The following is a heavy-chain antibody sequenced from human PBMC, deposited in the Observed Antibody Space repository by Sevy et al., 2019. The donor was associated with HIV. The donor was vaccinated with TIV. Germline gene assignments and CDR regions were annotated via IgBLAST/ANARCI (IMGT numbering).Heavy chain of an antibody. Sequence: ASVKVSCKASGYTFTGYYMHWVRQAPGQGLEWMGWINPNSGGTNYAQKFQGRVTMTRDTSISTAYMELSRLRSDDTAVYYCARGSRDSSSWYTPTVYYYYYYMDVWGKGTTVTVSS. CDR1: GYTFTGYY. CDR2: INPNSGGT. D-gene: IGHD6-13*01. J-gene: IGHJ6*03. CDR3: ARGSRDSSSWYTPTVYYYYYYMDV. V-gene: IGHV1-2*02.